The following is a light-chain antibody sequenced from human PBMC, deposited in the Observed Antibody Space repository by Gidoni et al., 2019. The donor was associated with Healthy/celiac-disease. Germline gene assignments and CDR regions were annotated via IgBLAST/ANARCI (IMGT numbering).Light chain of an antibody. V-gene: IGKV1-39*01. CDR1: QSISSY. Sequence: DIQITQSPSSLSASVGDRVSITCRASQSISSYLNWYQQKPGKAPKLLIYAASSLPSGVPSRFSGSGSGTDFTLTISSLQAEDVATYYCQQNYSTPRTFGQGTKVEIK. CDR2: AAS. CDR3: QQNYSTPRT. J-gene: IGKJ1*01.